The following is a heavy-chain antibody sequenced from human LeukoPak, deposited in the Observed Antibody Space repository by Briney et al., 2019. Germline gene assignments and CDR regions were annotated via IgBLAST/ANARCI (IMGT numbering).Heavy chain of an antibody. J-gene: IGHJ4*02. CDR1: GYSISSGYY. V-gene: IGHV4-38-2*02. Sequence: PSETLSLTCTVSGYSISSGYYWGWIRRPPGKGLEWVGSIYHSGSTYYNPSLKSRVTISGDTSKNQFSLKLSSVTAADTAVYYCARDYYDSSGSFDYWGQGTLVTVSS. CDR3: ARDYYDSSGSFDY. D-gene: IGHD3-22*01. CDR2: IYHSGST.